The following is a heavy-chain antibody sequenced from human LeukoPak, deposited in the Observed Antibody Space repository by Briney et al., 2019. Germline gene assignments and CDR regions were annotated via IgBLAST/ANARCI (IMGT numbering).Heavy chain of an antibody. CDR3: ARVEVWFGELLEYFDY. D-gene: IGHD3-10*01. CDR2: TSYDGSNK. CDR1: GLTFSRDW. V-gene: IGHV3-30-3*01. J-gene: IGHJ4*02. Sequence: GGSLRLSCEASGLTFSRDWMGWVRQAPGKGLEWVAVTSYDGSNKYYADSVKGRFTISRDNSKNTLYLQMNSLRAEDTAVYYCARVEVWFGELLEYFDYWGQGTLVTVSS.